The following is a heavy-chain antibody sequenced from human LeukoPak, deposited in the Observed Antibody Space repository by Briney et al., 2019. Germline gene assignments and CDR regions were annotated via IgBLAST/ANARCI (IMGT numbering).Heavy chain of an antibody. Sequence: GESLKISCRASGDRFTSYWVAWVRQKPGKGLEWMGIIFPGDSDTRYSPSFEGQVSISVDRSTTTAYLHWSSLKASDTAIYYRARSPLHSQNYFVPWGQGTLVTVSP. CDR1: GDRFTSYW. CDR3: ARSPLHSQNYFVP. D-gene: IGHD1-7*01. V-gene: IGHV5-51*01. CDR2: IFPGDSDT. J-gene: IGHJ5*02.